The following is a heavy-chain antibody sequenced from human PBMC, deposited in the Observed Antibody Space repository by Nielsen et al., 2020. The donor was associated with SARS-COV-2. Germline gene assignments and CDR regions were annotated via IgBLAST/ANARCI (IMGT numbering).Heavy chain of an antibody. Sequence: SLKISCAASGFTFDDYAMHWVRQAPGKGLEWVSGISWNSGSIGYADSVKGRFTISRDNAKNSLYLQMNSLRAEDTAVYYCAREGPIVVVPAAIRCGFDYGGQGTLVTVSS. CDR2: ISWNSGSI. CDR1: GFTFDDYA. D-gene: IGHD2-2*01. CDR3: AREGPIVVVPAAIRCGFDY. J-gene: IGHJ4*02. V-gene: IGHV3-9*01.